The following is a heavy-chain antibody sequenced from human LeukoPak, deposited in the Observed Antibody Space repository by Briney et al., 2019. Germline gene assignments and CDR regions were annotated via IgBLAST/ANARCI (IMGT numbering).Heavy chain of an antibody. CDR3: ARSSRDYGDYSGGY. D-gene: IGHD4-17*01. CDR2: ISSRGSTI. Sequence: GGSLRLSCAASGFTFSSYEMNWVRQAPGKGLEWVSYISSRGSTIYYADSVKGRFTISRDNAKNSLYLQMNSLRAEDTAVYYCARSSRDYGDYSGGYWGQGTLVTVSS. J-gene: IGHJ4*02. V-gene: IGHV3-48*03. CDR1: GFTFSSYE.